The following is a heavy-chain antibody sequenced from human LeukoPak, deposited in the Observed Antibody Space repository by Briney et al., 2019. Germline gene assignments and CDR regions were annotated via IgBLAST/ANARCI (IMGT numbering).Heavy chain of an antibody. D-gene: IGHD6-13*01. J-gene: IGHJ4*02. CDR3: ARGAAGTSDY. V-gene: IGHV3-48*04. Sequence: PGGSLRLSCTASGFIFSTYSMNWVRQAPGRGLEWVSYISNSGNTIYYADSVKGRFTISRDNAKNSLYLQMNSLRGEDTAVYYCARGAAGTSDYWGQGTLVTVSS. CDR1: GFIFSTYS. CDR2: ISNSGNTI.